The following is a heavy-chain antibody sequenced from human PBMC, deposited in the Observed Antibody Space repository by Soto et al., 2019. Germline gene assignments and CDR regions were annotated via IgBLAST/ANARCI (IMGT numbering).Heavy chain of an antibody. V-gene: IGHV2-5*02. Sequence: QITLNESGPPQVNPRQTLTLTCTFSGFSLTTSGVGVGWIRQSPGKAPEWLALIYWDADKGYSPSLKSRLTSPKVTSKNQVVMTMADLDTADTATYYCAHRVLRTVFGLVTTTAIYFDFWGQGTPVAVSS. CDR2: IYWDADK. J-gene: IGHJ4*02. CDR1: GFSLTTSGVG. D-gene: IGHD3-3*01. CDR3: AHRVLRTVFGLVTTTAIYFDF.